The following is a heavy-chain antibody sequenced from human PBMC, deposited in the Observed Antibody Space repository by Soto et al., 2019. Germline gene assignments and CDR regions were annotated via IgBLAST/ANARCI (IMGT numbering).Heavy chain of an antibody. CDR2: IRASGGST. D-gene: IGHD3-3*02. Sequence: EVQLLESGGGLVQPGGSLRLSCAASGFTFSSYAMSWVRQAPGKGLEWVSIIRASGGSTYYADSVRGRFTISRDNSKNTLYLQMNILRADDTAVYYCAKCRNSNCVYNWFDPWGQGTLVTVSS. J-gene: IGHJ5*02. CDR1: GFTFSSYA. V-gene: IGHV3-23*01. CDR3: AKCRNSNCVYNWFDP.